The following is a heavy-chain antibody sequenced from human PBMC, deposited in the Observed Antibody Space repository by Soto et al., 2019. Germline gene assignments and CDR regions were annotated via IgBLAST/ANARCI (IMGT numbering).Heavy chain of an antibody. CDR3: ARLVDIWGSGYARLRYFDY. Sequence: SETLSLTCTVSGGSISSYYWSWIRQPPGKGLEWIGYIYYSGSTNYNPSLKSRVTISVDTSKNQFSLKLSSVTAADTAVYYCARLVDIWGSGYARLRYFDYWGQGTLVTVSS. CDR2: IYYSGST. CDR1: GGSISSYY. V-gene: IGHV4-59*08. D-gene: IGHD5-12*01. J-gene: IGHJ4*02.